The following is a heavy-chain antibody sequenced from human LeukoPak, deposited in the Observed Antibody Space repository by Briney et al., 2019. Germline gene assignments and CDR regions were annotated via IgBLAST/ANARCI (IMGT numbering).Heavy chain of an antibody. J-gene: IGHJ5*01. CDR3: VRGSSGSNFDS. CDR2: ISRDGTGT. V-gene: IGHV3-74*01. Sequence: PGGSLRLSCAASGFTFSSYWMHWVRQGPGKGLVWVSHISRDGTGTNYAGSVKGRFTISRDNAKNSSYLQMNSLRAEDTAVYYCVRGSSGSNFDSWGQGTLATVSS. D-gene: IGHD6-19*01. CDR1: GFTFSSYW.